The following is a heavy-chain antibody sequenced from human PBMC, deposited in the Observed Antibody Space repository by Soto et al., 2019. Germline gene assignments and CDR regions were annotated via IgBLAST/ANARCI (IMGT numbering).Heavy chain of an antibody. CDR2: ISPYTGNT. V-gene: IGHV1-18*01. CDR3: VMVDNYVTPTPQDV. J-gene: IGHJ6*02. CDR1: GYIFVNYG. D-gene: IGHD3-16*01. Sequence: QVQLVQSGDEVKKPGASVKVSCKASGYIFVNYGIAWVRQAPGQGLGWMGWISPYTGNTHSATKVQGRLTMATDTSPSTAYMDLGSLTSDDTAVYYCVMVDNYVTPTPQDVWGQGTTGTVSS.